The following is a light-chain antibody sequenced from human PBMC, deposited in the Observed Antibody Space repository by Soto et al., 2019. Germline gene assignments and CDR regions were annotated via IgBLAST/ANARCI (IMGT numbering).Light chain of an antibody. J-gene: IGLJ2*01. Sequence: QSVLTQPPSASATPGQRVTISCSGSSSNIGSNYVYWYQHLPGTAPKLLIYTDNQRPSGVPDRFSGSKSGTSASLAISGLRSEDEDDYYCAAWDDSRGGHVLFGGGTKLTVL. V-gene: IGLV1-47*02. CDR3: AAWDDSRGGHVL. CDR2: TDN. CDR1: SSNIGSNY.